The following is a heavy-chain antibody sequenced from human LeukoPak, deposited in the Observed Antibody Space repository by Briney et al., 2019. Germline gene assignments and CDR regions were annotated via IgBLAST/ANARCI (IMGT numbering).Heavy chain of an antibody. CDR3: ARGRSFNYNDNSAHYPY. Sequence: GGSLRLSCAPSLFTSCSYDFHCVRQTPGYGLGWVSGIGTSGDTYYLGYVKGRFTISRENAKNSLYLQMNSLRAGDTAVYYCARGRSFNYNDNSAHYPYWGQGTVVTVSS. CDR2: IGTSGDT. J-gene: IGHJ4*02. V-gene: IGHV3-13*01. CDR1: LFTSCSYD. D-gene: IGHD3-22*01.